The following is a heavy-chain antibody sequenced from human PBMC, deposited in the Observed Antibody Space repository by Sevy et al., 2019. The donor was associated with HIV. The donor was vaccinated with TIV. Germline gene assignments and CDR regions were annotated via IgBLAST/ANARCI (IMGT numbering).Heavy chain of an antibody. V-gene: IGHV3-30-3*01. CDR2: ISYDGSNK. J-gene: IGHJ6*02. Sequence: GSLRLSCAASGFTFSSYAMHWVRQAPGKGLEWVAVISYDGSNKYYADSVKGRFTISRDNSKNTLYLQMNSLRAEDTAVYYCARARGYYGMDVWGQGTTVTVSS. D-gene: IGHD1-26*01. CDR1: GFTFSSYA. CDR3: ARARGYYGMDV.